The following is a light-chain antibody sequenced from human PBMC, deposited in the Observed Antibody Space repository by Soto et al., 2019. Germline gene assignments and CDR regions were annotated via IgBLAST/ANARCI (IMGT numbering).Light chain of an antibody. V-gene: IGKV3-11*01. J-gene: IGKJ2*01. CDR2: DAS. Sequence: EIVLTQSPATLSLSPGERATLSCRASQSVSTYLAWYQQKPGQAPGLLIYDASNRATGIPARFSGSGSGTDFTLTSSSLEPEDFAVYYCQHRSNWPRTFGQGTKLEIK. CDR3: QHRSNWPRT. CDR1: QSVSTY.